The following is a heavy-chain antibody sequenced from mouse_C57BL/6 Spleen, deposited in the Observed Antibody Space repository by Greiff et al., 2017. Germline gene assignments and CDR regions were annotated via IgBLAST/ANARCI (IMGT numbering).Heavy chain of an antibody. CDR2: ISDGGSYT. J-gene: IGHJ2*01. CDR1: GFTFSSYA. V-gene: IGHV5-4*01. CDR3: AREDGRGLDFDY. Sequence: EVKLVESGGGLVKPGGSLKLSCAASGFTFSSYAMSWVRQTPEKRLEWVATISDGGSYTYYPDNVKGRFTISRDNAKNNLYLQMSHLKSEDTAMYYCAREDGRGLDFDYWGQGTTLTVSS. D-gene: IGHD1-1*01.